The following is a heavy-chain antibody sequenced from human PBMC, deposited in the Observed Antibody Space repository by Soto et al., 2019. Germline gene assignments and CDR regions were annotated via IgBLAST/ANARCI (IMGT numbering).Heavy chain of an antibody. J-gene: IGHJ2*01. Sequence: QAQLQESGPGPVKPSETLSLTCTVSGGSVSGGTHYWSWIRQPPGKGLEWIGYIYNSGSTNYNPSLKSRVTISVDTSKNQFSLKLSSVTAADTAGYYCAIGYRPSWSWFDLWGRGTLVTVSS. D-gene: IGHD6-13*01. CDR1: GGSVSGGTHY. CDR3: AIGYRPSWSWFDL. V-gene: IGHV4-61*01. CDR2: IYNSGST.